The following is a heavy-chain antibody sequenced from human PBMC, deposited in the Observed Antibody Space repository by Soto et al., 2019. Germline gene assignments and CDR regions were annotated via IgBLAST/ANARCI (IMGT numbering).Heavy chain of an antibody. Sequence: GGSLRLSCAASGFTFSSYAMSWVRQAPGKGLEWVSAISGSGGSTYYADSVKGRFTISRDNSKNTLYLQMNSLRAEDTAVYYCAKSLTTVTQRGYAFDIWGQGTMVTVSS. CDR1: GFTFSSYA. V-gene: IGHV3-23*01. CDR3: AKSLTTVTQRGYAFDI. CDR2: ISGSGGST. D-gene: IGHD4-17*01. J-gene: IGHJ3*02.